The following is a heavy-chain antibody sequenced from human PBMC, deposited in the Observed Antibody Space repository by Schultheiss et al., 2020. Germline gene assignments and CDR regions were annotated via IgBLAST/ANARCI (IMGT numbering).Heavy chain of an antibody. CDR2: ISWNSGSI. V-gene: IGHV3-9*01. D-gene: IGHD4-17*01. CDR3: AKGGDYYYYYYMGV. CDR1: GFTFSSYA. Sequence: GGSLRLSCAASGFTFSSYAMHWVRQAPGKGLEWVSGISWNSGSIGYADSVKGRFTISRDNAKNSLYLQMNSLRAEDTALYYCAKGGDYYYYYYMGVWGKGTTV. J-gene: IGHJ6*03.